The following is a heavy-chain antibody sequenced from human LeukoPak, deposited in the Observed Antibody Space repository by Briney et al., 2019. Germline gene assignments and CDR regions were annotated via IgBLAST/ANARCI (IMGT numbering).Heavy chain of an antibody. CDR2: ISAYNGNT. Sequence: GWISAYNGNTNYAQKLQGRVTMTTDTSTSTAYMELRSLRSDDTAVYYCARDRRIANWFDPWGQGTLVTVSS. CDR3: ARDRRIANWFDP. J-gene: IGHJ5*02. D-gene: IGHD6-13*01. V-gene: IGHV1-18*01.